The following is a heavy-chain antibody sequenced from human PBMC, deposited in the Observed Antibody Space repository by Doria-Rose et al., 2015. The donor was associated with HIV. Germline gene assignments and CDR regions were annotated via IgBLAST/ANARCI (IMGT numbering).Heavy chain of an antibody. CDR2: INHSAST. J-gene: IGHJ6*02. CDR1: GGSFSGYY. CDR3: ARGLLRGGWNDVDYYYGMDV. D-gene: IGHD1-1*01. V-gene: IGHV4-34*01. Sequence: QVQLQQWDAGLVKPSETLSLTCAVFGGSFSGYYWSWIRQPPGKGLEWIGEINHSASTNYKPSLKSRVTISLDTSKIRFSRKLSSVTAADTAVYYCARGLLRGGWNDVDYYYGMDVWGQGTTVTVSS.